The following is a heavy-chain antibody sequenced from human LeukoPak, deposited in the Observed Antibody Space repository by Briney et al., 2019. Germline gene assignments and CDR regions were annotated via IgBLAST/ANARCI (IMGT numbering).Heavy chain of an antibody. CDR1: GGSISSSSYY. J-gene: IGHJ3*02. CDR2: IYYSGST. CDR3: ASWGWGDIVVVPAATDAFDI. V-gene: IGHV4-39*01. Sequence: PETLSLTCTVSGGSISSSSYYWGWIRQPPGQGLGGIVSIYYSGSTSYNPSLKSRVTISVPPSKNQFSLKPTSVTAADTPVYYCASWGWGDIVVVPAATDAFDIWGQGTMVTVSS. D-gene: IGHD2-2*01.